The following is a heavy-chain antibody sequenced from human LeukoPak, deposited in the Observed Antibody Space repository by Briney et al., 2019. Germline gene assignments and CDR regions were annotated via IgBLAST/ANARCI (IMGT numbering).Heavy chain of an antibody. CDR3: ARGRDGYSFVDY. V-gene: IGHV1-69*01. CDR2: IIPIFGTA. CDR1: GGTFSSYA. D-gene: IGHD5-24*01. Sequence: KISCKASGGTFSSYAISWVRQAPGQGLEWMGGIIPIFGTANYAQKFQGRVTITADESTSTAYMELSSLRSEDTAVYYCARGRDGYSFVDYWGQGTLVTVSS. J-gene: IGHJ4*02.